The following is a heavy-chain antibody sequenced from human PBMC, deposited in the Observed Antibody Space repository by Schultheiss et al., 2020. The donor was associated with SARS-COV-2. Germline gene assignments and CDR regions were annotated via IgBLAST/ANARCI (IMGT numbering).Heavy chain of an antibody. CDR1: GGSFSGYY. Sequence: SQTLSLTCAVYGGSFSGYYWSWIRQPPGKGLEWIGEINHSGSTIYNPSLKSRVTISIDTSKKQFSLKLSSVTAADTAVYYCARVRATIFGVVANWFDPWGQGTLVTVSS. CDR3: ARVRATIFGVVANWFDP. D-gene: IGHD3-3*01. V-gene: IGHV4-34*01. CDR2: INHSGST. J-gene: IGHJ5*02.